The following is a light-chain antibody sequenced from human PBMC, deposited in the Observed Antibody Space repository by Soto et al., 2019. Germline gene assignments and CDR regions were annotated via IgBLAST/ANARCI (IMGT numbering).Light chain of an antibody. J-gene: IGLJ1*01. Sequence: QSVLTQPASVSGSPGQSITISCTGTNSDVGGYNYVSWYQQRPGKAPKLMIYDVSNRPSGVSNRFSGSKSGNTASLTISGLQAEDKADYYCSSYTTSSTYVFGTGTKLTVL. CDR2: DVS. CDR1: NSDVGGYNY. CDR3: SSYTTSSTYV. V-gene: IGLV2-14*01.